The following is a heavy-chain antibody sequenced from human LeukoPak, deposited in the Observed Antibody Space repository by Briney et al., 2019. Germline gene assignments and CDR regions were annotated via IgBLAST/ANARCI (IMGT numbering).Heavy chain of an antibody. V-gene: IGHV1-69*05. Sequence: SVKVSCKASGGTFSSYAISWVRQAPGQGLEWMGRTIPIFGTVNYAQKFQGRVTITTDESTSTAYMELSSLRSEDTAVYCCARDGYYDFWSGYPPQDHYYYMDVWGKGTTVTVSS. D-gene: IGHD3-3*01. CDR2: TIPIFGTV. CDR1: GGTFSSYA. CDR3: ARDGYYDFWSGYPPQDHYYYMDV. J-gene: IGHJ6*03.